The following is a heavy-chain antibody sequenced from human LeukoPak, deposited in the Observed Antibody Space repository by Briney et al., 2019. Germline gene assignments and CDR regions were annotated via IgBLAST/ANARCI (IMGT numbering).Heavy chain of an antibody. CDR2: IYYSGST. Sequence: SQTLSLTCTVSGGSISSYYWSWIRQPPGKGLEWIGYIYYSGSTNYNPSLKSRVTISVDTSKNQFSLKLSSVTAADTAVYYCARVCSSTSCYSSAFDIWGQGTMVTVSS. CDR3: ARVCSSTSCYSSAFDI. J-gene: IGHJ3*02. D-gene: IGHD2-2*01. CDR1: GGSISSYY. V-gene: IGHV4-59*01.